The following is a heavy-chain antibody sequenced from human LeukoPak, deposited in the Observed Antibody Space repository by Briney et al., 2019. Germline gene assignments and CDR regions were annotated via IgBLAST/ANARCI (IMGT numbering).Heavy chain of an antibody. V-gene: IGHV6-1*01. Sequence: SQTLSLSCVISGDSVSGNSVAWNWIRQSPSRGLEWLGRTYYRSKWYNDYAVSVKSRIAINPDTSKNQFSLQLNSVTPEDTAVYYCARWDHVLAQLDYLGQGTLVTVSS. J-gene: IGHJ4*02. CDR2: TYYRSKWYN. D-gene: IGHD3-16*01. CDR1: GDSVSGNSVA. CDR3: ARWDHVLAQLDY.